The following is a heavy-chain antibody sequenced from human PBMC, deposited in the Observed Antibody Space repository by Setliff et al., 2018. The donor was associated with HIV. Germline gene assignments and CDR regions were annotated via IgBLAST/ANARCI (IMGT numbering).Heavy chain of an antibody. J-gene: IGHJ4*02. CDR2: ISYDGDNK. V-gene: IGHV3-30*04. Sequence: LRLSCAASGFTFYSYTMHWVRQAPGKGLEWLTLISYDGDNKRYADSVKGRFTISRDNSKDTLYLQLNSLRPADTAIYYCMREATARAGDFWGQGALVTVSS. CDR3: MREATARAGDF. CDR1: GFTFYSYT. D-gene: IGHD2-21*02.